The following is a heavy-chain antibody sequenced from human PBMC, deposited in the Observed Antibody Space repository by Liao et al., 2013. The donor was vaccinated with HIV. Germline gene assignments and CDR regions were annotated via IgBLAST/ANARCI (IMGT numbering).Heavy chain of an antibody. V-gene: IGHV4-61*02. CDR2: VYSNGGT. Sequence: QVQLQESGPGLVKPSQTLSLTCTVSGGSISGGSYYWTWIRQPAGRGLEWIGRVYSNGGTDYNPALKSRVTMSVDTSKKQFSLMLTSVTAADTAVYYCARRLTRGDMDVWGKGTTVTVSS. CDR1: GGSISGGSYY. D-gene: IGHD3-9*01. CDR3: ARRLTRGDMDV. J-gene: IGHJ6*03.